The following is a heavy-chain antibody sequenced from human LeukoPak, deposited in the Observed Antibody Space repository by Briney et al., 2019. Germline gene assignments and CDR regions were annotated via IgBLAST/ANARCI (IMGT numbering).Heavy chain of an antibody. D-gene: IGHD1-26*01. V-gene: IGHV4-59*12. Sequence: SETLSLTCTVSGGSISSYYWSWVRQPPGKGLEWIGYIYHSGSTYYNPSLKNRVTISVDRSKNQFSLKLGSVTAADTAVYYCARAREAFDPWGQGTLVTVSS. J-gene: IGHJ5*02. CDR1: GGSISSYY. CDR3: ARAREAFDP. CDR2: IYHSGST.